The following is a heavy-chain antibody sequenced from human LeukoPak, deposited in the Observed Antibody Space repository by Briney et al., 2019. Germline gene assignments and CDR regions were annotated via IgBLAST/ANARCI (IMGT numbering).Heavy chain of an antibody. J-gene: IGHJ4*02. V-gene: IGHV4-59*01. CDR2: IYYSGTT. Sequence: SGTLSLTCTVSGGSTSSYYWSWIRQPPGRGLEWVGYIYYSGTTNYNPSLKSRVTISVDTSKNQFSLKMSSVTAADPAVYYCARGVYIAAAQYGYWGQGTLVTVSS. CDR1: GGSTSSYY. CDR3: ARGVYIAAAQYGY. D-gene: IGHD6-13*01.